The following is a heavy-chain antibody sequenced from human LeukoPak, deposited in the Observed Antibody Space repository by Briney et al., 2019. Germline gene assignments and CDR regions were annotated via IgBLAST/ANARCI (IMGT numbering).Heavy chain of an antibody. CDR1: GFTFSSYA. Sequence: QPGGSLRLSCAASGFTFSSYAMSWVRQAPGKGLEWVSAISGSGGSTYYADSVKGRFTISRDNSKNTLYLQMNSLRAEDTAVYYCAKDLLGDYYDSRSSYYFDYWGQGTLVTVSS. D-gene: IGHD3-22*01. J-gene: IGHJ4*02. CDR3: AKDLLGDYYDSRSSYYFDY. CDR2: ISGSGGST. V-gene: IGHV3-23*01.